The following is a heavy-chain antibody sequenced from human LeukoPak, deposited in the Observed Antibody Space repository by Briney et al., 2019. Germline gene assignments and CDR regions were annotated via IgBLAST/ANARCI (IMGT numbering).Heavy chain of an antibody. D-gene: IGHD3-10*01. J-gene: IGHJ4*02. Sequence: PSETLSLTCTVSGGSIRSYYWSWIRQPPGKGLEWIGYIYYSGSTNYNPSLKSRVTISVDTSKNQLSLKLSSVTAADTAVYYRARGGFFLDYWGQGTLVTVSS. V-gene: IGHV4-59*01. CDR3: ARGGFFLDY. CDR2: IYYSGST. CDR1: GGSIRSYY.